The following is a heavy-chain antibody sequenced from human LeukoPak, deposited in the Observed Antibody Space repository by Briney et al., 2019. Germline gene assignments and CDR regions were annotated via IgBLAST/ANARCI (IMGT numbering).Heavy chain of an antibody. CDR2: ISGSGGST. CDR3: AKAQWYYYGSGTHWDY. CDR1: GFTFSSYA. V-gene: IGHV3-23*01. J-gene: IGHJ4*02. Sequence: GGSLRLSCAASGFTFSSYAMSWVCQAPGKGLEWVSGISGSGGSTYYADSVKGRFTISRDNSKKTLYLQMNSLRAADTAIYYCAKAQWYYYGSGTHWDYWGQGTLVTVSS. D-gene: IGHD3-10*01.